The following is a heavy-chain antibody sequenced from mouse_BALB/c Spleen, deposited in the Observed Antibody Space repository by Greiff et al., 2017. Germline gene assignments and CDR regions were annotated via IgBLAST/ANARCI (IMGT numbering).Heavy chain of an antibody. Sequence: QVQLQQPGAELVKPGASVKLSCKASGYTFTSYWMHWVKQRPGQGLEWIGEINPSNGRTNYNEKFKSKATLTVDKSSSTAYMQLSSLTSEDSAVYYCARGGLLRSLYAMDYWGQGTSVTVSS. CDR1: GYTFTSYW. CDR3: ARGGLLRSLYAMDY. CDR2: INPSNGRT. D-gene: IGHD1-1*01. V-gene: IGHV1S81*02. J-gene: IGHJ4*01.